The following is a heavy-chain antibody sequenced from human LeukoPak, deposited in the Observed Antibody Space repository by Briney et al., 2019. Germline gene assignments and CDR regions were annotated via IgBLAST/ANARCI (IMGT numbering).Heavy chain of an antibody. CDR3: ARGRYCSADICSGGDAFDI. Sequence: PSETLSLTCTVSGGSVNNYYWSWIRQPARKGLEWSWRIYTPGSTNYNPSLKSRVHMSVDTSGNQFSLKLSSVTAAETAVYYCARGRYCSADICSGGDAFDIWGQGTMVSDCS. J-gene: IGHJ3*02. CDR2: IYTPGST. D-gene: IGHD2-15*01. V-gene: IGHV4-4*07. CDR1: GGSVNNYY.